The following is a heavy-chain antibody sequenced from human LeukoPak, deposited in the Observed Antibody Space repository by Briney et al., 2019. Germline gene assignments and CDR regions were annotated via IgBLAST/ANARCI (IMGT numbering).Heavy chain of an antibody. CDR1: GFTFTNYA. CDR2: ISYDGSNK. J-gene: IGHJ4*02. V-gene: IGHV3-30*04. Sequence: GGSLRLSCTASGFTFTNYAVHWVRQAPGKGLEWVALISYDGSNKYYADSVKGRFTISRDNSKNTLYLQMNSLRAEDTAVYYCARATMVRGVISPPSDYWGQGTLVTVSS. D-gene: IGHD3-10*01. CDR3: ARATMVRGVISPPSDY.